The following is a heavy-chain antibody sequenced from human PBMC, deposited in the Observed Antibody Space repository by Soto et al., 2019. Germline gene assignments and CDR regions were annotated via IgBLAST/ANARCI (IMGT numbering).Heavy chain of an antibody. V-gene: IGHV1-46*03. CDR3: ARGVVCSGGSCYSDYYYYYMDV. CDR2: INPSGGST. Sequence: GASVKVSCKASGYTFTSYYMHWVRQAPGQGLEWMGIINPSGGSTSYAQKFQGRVTMTRDTSTSTVYMELSSLRSEDTAVYYCARGVVCSGGSCYSDYYYYYMDVWGKGTTVTVSS. J-gene: IGHJ6*03. D-gene: IGHD2-15*01. CDR1: GYTFTSYY.